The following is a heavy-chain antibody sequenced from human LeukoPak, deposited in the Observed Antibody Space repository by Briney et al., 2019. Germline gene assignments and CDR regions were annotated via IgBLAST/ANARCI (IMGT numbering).Heavy chain of an antibody. Sequence: ASVKVSCKASGYTFTGYYMHWLRQAPGQGLEWMGWINPNSGGTNYAQKFQGRVTMTRDTSISTAYMELSRLRSDDTAVYYCARLLIYYYGSGSYRNYYFDYWGQGTLVTVSS. CDR3: ARLLIYYYGSGSYRNYYFDY. J-gene: IGHJ4*02. D-gene: IGHD3-10*01. CDR1: GYTFTGYY. V-gene: IGHV1-2*02. CDR2: INPNSGGT.